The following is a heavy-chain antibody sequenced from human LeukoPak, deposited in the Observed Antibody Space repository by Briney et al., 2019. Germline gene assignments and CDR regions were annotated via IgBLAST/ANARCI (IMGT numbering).Heavy chain of an antibody. V-gene: IGHV3-23*01. D-gene: IGHD3-9*01. Sequence: GGSLRLSCVASGFTFSNYAVNWVRQAPGKGLEWVSCISYNGGSAHYADSVKGRFTVSRDNSKNIAHLQMDSLRAEDTSVYYCVKDDSRYPSFFDYWGQGNLVTVSS. J-gene: IGHJ4*02. CDR1: GFTFSNYA. CDR3: VKDDSRYPSFFDY. CDR2: ISYNGGSA.